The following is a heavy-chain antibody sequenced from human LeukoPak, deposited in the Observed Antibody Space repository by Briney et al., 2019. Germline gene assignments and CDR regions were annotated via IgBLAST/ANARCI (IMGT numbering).Heavy chain of an antibody. CDR3: ATGRNNNYYYMDV. V-gene: IGHV1-8*01. CDR2: MNPKSGNT. J-gene: IGHJ6*03. CDR1: GYTFTNYD. Sequence: ASVKVSCTASGYTFTNYDIHWVRQATGQGLGWMGWMNPKSGNTAYGRKFQGRVTMTRNTSISTAYMELSSLRSEDTAVYFCATGRNNNYYYMDVWGKGTAVTV. D-gene: IGHD1/OR15-1a*01.